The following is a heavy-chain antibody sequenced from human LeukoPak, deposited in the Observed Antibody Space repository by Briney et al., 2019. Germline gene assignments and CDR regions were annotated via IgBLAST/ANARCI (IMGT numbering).Heavy chain of an antibody. CDR1: GFTFSSYG. Sequence: GGSLRLSCAASGFTFSSYGMHWVRQAPGKGLEGVAFIRYDGSNKYYADSVKGRFTISRDNSKNTLYLQMNSLRAEDTAVYYCAKDLRRGMSITSPTYWFDPWGQGTLVTVSS. CDR2: IRYDGSNK. J-gene: IGHJ5*02. CDR3: AKDLRRGMSITSPTYWFDP. D-gene: IGHD1-14*01. V-gene: IGHV3-30*02.